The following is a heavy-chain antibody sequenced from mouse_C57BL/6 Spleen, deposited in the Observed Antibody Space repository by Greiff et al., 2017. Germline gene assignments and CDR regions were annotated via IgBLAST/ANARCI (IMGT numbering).Heavy chain of an antibody. V-gene: IGHV1-62-2*01. D-gene: IGHD1-1*01. CDR2: FYPGSGSI. J-gene: IGHJ2*01. CDR1: GYTFTEYT. Sequence: QVQLQQSGAELVKPGASVKLSCKASGYTFTEYTIHWVKQRSGQGLEWIGWFYPGSGSIKYNEKFKDKATLTADKSSSTVYMELSRLTSEDSAVYFCARHERGPYYYGSSYGNFDYWGQGTTLTVSS. CDR3: ARHERGPYYYGSSYGNFDY.